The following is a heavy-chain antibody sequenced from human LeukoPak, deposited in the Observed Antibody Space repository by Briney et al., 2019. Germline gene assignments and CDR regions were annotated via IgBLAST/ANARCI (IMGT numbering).Heavy chain of an antibody. V-gene: IGHV3-23*01. D-gene: IGHD3-22*01. CDR3: AKGSYYDSSGSFYFDY. CDR2: ISGSDGST. J-gene: IGHJ4*02. CDR1: GFTFSSYA. Sequence: PGGSLRLSCAASGFTFSSYAMSWVRQAPGKGLEWVSAISGSDGSTYYADSVKGRFTISRDNSKNTLYLQVNSLGTEDTAAYYCAKGSYYDSSGSFYFDYWGQGTLVTVSS.